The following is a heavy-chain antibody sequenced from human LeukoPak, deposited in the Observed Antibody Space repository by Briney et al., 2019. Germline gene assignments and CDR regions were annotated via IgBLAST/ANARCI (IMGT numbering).Heavy chain of an antibody. CDR3: ARDIRAARWDY. D-gene: IGHD6-6*01. CDR2: INPSGGST. J-gene: IGHJ4*02. CDR1: GYTFTSYY. V-gene: IGHV1-46*01. Sequence: ASVKVSCKASGYTFTSYYMHWVRQAPGQGLEWMGIINPSGGSTSYAQKFQGRVTMTRDMSTSTVYMELSGLRSEDTAVYYCARDIRAARWDYWGQGTLVTVSS.